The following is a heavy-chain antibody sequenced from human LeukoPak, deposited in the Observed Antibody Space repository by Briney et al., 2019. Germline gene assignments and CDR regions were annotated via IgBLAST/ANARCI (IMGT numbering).Heavy chain of an antibody. Sequence: SETLSLTCTVSGGSISSSSYYWGWIRQPPGKGLEWIGSIYYSGSTNYNPSLKSRVTISVDTSKNQSSLKLSSVTAADTAVYYCARHPRLTGYFTFDYWGQGTLVTVSS. CDR1: GGSISSSSYY. CDR2: IYYSGST. CDR3: ARHPRLTGYFTFDY. V-gene: IGHV4-39*01. J-gene: IGHJ4*02. D-gene: IGHD3-9*01.